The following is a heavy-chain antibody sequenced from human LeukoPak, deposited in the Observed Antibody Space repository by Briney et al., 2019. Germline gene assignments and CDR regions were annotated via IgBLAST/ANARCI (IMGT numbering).Heavy chain of an antibody. J-gene: IGHJ4*02. D-gene: IGHD4-17*01. CDR2: ISSSSSYI. V-gene: IGHV3-21*01. CDR3: ARESYDYGDYGFDY. Sequence: GGSLRLSCVASGFTFSSYSMNWVRQAPGKGLEWVSSISSSSSYIHYADSVKGRFTISRDNAKNSLYLQMNSLRAEDTAVYYCARESYDYGDYGFDYWGQGTLVTVSS. CDR1: GFTFSSYS.